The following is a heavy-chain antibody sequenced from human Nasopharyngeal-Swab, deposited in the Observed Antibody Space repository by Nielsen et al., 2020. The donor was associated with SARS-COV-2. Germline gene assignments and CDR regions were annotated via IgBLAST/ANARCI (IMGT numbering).Heavy chain of an antibody. CDR1: GFTFSGYS. Sequence: GESLKISYAASGFTFSGYSMNWVRQAPGKGLEWVSSISSSGSYLYYADSVKGRFTISRDNAKNSLYLQMNGLTAEDTAVYYCARDKEQRQDAFDIWGQGTMVTVSS. D-gene: IGHD6-25*01. V-gene: IGHV3-21*01. CDR2: ISSSGSYL. J-gene: IGHJ3*02. CDR3: ARDKEQRQDAFDI.